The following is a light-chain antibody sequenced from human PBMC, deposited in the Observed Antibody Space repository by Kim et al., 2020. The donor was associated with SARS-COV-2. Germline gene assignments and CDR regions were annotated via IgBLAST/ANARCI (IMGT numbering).Light chain of an antibody. CDR2: SND. Sequence: GQRVTISCSGSSSNSGSNVVNWYQQLPGTAPKLLIYSNDYRPSGVPDRFSGSKSGTSASLAISGLQSEDEADYYYVAWDDSLNGSVFGGGTQLTVL. V-gene: IGLV1-44*01. CDR3: VAWDDSLNGSV. J-gene: IGLJ3*02. CDR1: SSNSGSNV.